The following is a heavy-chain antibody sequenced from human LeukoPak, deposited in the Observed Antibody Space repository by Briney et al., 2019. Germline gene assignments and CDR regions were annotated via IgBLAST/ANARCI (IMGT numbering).Heavy chain of an antibody. J-gene: IGHJ4*02. CDR3: SREDPSGYSNV. V-gene: IGHV6-1*01. Sequence: PSQTLSLTCVISGDRVSNTSSTWNWIRQSPSRGLEWLGRTYYRSKWYHNYAVSVESRITINPDTSKNQFSLQLTFVTPEDTAMYYCSREDPSGYSNVWGQGTLVTVSS. CDR2: TYYRSKWYH. CDR1: GDRVSNTSST. D-gene: IGHD6-13*01.